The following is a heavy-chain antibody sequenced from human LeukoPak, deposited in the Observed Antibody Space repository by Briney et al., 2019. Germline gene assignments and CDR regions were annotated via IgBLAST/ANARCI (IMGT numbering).Heavy chain of an antibody. CDR1: GFTFSSYA. Sequence: GGSLRLSCAASGFTFSSYAMSWVRQAPGKGLEWVSVISGSGGSTYSADSVKGRFTLSRDNSKNTLYLQMNSLRAEDTAVYFCAKSQDGGRLFHFDYWGQGTLVTVSS. CDR2: ISGSGGST. V-gene: IGHV3-23*01. D-gene: IGHD1-26*01. CDR3: AKSQDGGRLFHFDY. J-gene: IGHJ4*02.